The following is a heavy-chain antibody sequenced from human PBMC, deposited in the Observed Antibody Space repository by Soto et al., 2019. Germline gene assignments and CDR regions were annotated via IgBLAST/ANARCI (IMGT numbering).Heavy chain of an antibody. CDR3: ARVAGYCSGGSCYSIGWFDP. Sequence: QVQLVQSGAEVKKPGSSVKVSCKASGGTFSSYTISWVRQAPGHGLEWMGRIIPILGIANYAQKFQGRVTITADKSTSTAYMELSSLRSEDTAVYYCARVAGYCSGGSCYSIGWFDPWGQGTLVTVSS. CDR1: GGTFSSYT. D-gene: IGHD2-15*01. J-gene: IGHJ5*02. CDR2: IIPILGIA. V-gene: IGHV1-69*02.